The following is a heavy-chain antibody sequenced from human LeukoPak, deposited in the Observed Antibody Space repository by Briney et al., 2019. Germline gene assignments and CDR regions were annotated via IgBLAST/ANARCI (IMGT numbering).Heavy chain of an antibody. CDR2: ITSNGDRT. Sequence: GGSLRLSCAASGFTFSNSAMHWVRQAPGKGPEYVSAITSNGDRTYYANSVKGRFSISRDNSKNTLYLQMGSLRAEDMAVYYCARVGSWDAFDIWGQGTMVTVSS. J-gene: IGHJ3*02. CDR3: ARVGSWDAFDI. CDR1: GFTFSNSA. V-gene: IGHV3-64*01. D-gene: IGHD1-26*01.